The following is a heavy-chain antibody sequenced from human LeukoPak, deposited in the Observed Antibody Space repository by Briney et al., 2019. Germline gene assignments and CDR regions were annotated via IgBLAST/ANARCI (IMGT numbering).Heavy chain of an antibody. D-gene: IGHD2-15*01. CDR1: GGSFSDYY. J-gene: IGHJ4*02. CDR2: INHSGVT. CDR3: AREIRVAATFLDY. V-gene: IGHV4-34*01. Sequence: SETLSLTCAVYGGSFSDYYWNWIRQPPGKGLEWIGEINHSGVTNYNPSLNGRVTISVDTSKNQLSLKLSSVTAADTAVYYCAREIRVAATFLDYWGQGTLVTVSS.